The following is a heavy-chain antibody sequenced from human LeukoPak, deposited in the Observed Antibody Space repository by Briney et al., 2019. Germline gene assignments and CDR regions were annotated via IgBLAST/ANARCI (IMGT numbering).Heavy chain of an antibody. D-gene: IGHD2-2*01. J-gene: IGHJ3*02. CDR1: GGTFSSYA. CDR2: IIPIFGTA. CDR3: ARVGDIVVVPAAMKAYDAFDI. V-gene: IGHV1-69*05. Sequence: GASVKVSCKASGGTFSSYAISWVRQAPGQGLEWMGGIIPIFGTANYAQKFQGRVTMTKDTSISTAYMELSRLRSDDTAVYYCARVGDIVVVPAAMKAYDAFDIWGQGTMVTVSS.